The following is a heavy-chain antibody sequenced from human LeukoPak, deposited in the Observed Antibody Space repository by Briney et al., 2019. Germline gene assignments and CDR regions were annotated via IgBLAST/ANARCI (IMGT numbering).Heavy chain of an antibody. Sequence: GSLRLSCAASGFTFSSYGMHWVRQAPGKGPGWVAVIWYDGSDKYYADSVKGRFTISRDNSKNTLYMQMNSLRADDTAVYYCARGLYYGSGSPIDYWGQGTLVTVSS. CDR3: ARGLYYGSGSPIDY. CDR2: IWYDGSDK. CDR1: GFTFSSYG. D-gene: IGHD3-10*01. J-gene: IGHJ4*02. V-gene: IGHV3-33*01.